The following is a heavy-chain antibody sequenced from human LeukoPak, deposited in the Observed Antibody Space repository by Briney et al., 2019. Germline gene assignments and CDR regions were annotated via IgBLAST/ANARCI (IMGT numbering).Heavy chain of an antibody. J-gene: IGHJ2*01. D-gene: IGHD6-6*01. CDR2: IYTGGNA. V-gene: IGHV3-53*01. Sequence: PGGSLRLSCAASGFTVSSNYMGWVRQAPGKGLEWVSVIYTGGNAYYADSVKGRFTFSRDNSKNTLYLQMNSLRAEDTAVYYCARDRLRIGCFDLWGRGTLVTVSS. CDR3: ARDRLRIGCFDL. CDR1: GFTVSSNY.